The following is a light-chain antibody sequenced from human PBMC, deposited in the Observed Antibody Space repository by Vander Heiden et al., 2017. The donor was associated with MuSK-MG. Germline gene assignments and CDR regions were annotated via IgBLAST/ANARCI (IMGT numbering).Light chain of an antibody. V-gene: IGKV1-5*03. CDR2: MAS. Sequence: DIQMTQSPSTLSASVGDTVTITCRAGQTINSWLAWYQQKPGKAPKVLIYMASNLQSGVPSRFSGSGSGTEFTLTISSLQPDDFATYYCQQDISHTWTFGQGTKVEIK. J-gene: IGKJ1*01. CDR1: QTINSW. CDR3: QQDISHTWT.